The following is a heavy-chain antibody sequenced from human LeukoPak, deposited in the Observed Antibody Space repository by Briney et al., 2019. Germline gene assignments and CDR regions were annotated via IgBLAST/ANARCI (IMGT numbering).Heavy chain of an antibody. J-gene: IGHJ6*03. CDR2: INPNSGGT. V-gene: IGHV1-2*02. CDR1: GYTFTGYY. D-gene: IGHD1-1*01. Sequence: ASVKVSCKASGYTFTGYYMHWVRQAPGQGLEWMGWINPNSGGTNYAQKFQGRVTTTKDTSISTAYMELSRLRSDDTAVYYCASWAAGTRYYYYYMDVWGKGTTVTVSS. CDR3: ASWAAGTRYYYYYMDV.